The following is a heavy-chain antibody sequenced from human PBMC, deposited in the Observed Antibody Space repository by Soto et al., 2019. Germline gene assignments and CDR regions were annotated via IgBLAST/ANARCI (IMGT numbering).Heavy chain of an antibody. CDR2: IYYSGST. V-gene: IGHV4-39*01. Sequence: PSETLSLTCTVSGGSISSSSYYWGWIRQPPGKGLEWIGSIYYSGSTYYNPSLKSRVTISVDTSKNQFSLKLSSVTAADTAVYYCARVDFDWFDNWFEPWGQGTLVTVSS. CDR3: ARVDFDWFDNWFEP. D-gene: IGHD3-9*01. J-gene: IGHJ5*02. CDR1: GGSISSSSYY.